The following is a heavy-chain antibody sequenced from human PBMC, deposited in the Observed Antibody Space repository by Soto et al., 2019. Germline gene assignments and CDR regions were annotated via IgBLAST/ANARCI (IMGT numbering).Heavy chain of an antibody. Sequence: QVQLQQWGAGLLKPSETLSLTCAVYGGSFSGYYWSWIRQPPGKGLEWIGEINHSGSTNYNPSLKSRVTISVDTSKNQFSLKLSSVTAADTAVYYCARGRSGAGTGGHAFDIWGQGTMVTVSS. CDR2: INHSGST. CDR1: GGSFSGYY. CDR3: ARGRSGAGTGGHAFDI. D-gene: IGHD3-10*01. J-gene: IGHJ3*02. V-gene: IGHV4-34*01.